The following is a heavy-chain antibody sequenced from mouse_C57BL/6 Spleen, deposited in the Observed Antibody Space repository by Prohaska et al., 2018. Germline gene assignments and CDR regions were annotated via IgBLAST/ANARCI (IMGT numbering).Heavy chain of an antibody. CDR2: MSDGGSYT. Sequence: EVQLVESGGGLVKPGGSLKLSCAASGFTFSSYAMSWVRQTPEKRLEWVATMSDGGSYTYYPDNVKGRFTISRDNAKNNLYLQISHLKSEDTAMYYCARSYDYDHFAYWGQGTLVTVSA. V-gene: IGHV5-4*01. J-gene: IGHJ3*01. D-gene: IGHD2-4*01. CDR3: ARSYDYDHFAY. CDR1: GFTFSSYA.